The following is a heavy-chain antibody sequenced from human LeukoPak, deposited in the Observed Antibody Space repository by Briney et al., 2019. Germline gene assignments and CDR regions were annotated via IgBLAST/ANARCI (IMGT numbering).Heavy chain of an antibody. D-gene: IGHD2-2*01. Sequence: GGSLRLSCAASGFTVSSNYMSWVRQAPGKGLEWVSVIYSGGSTYYADSVKGRFTISRDNSKNTLYLQMNSLRAEDTAVYYCATHCSSTSCYAGYWGQGTLVTVSP. V-gene: IGHV3-53*01. CDR3: ATHCSSTSCYAGY. J-gene: IGHJ4*02. CDR2: IYSGGST. CDR1: GFTVSSNY.